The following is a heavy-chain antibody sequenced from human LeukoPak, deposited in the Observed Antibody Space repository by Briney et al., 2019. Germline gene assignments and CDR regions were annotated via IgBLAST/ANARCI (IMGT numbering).Heavy chain of an antibody. V-gene: IGHV3-23*01. CDR2: ISSTGGTT. D-gene: IGHD5-18*01. CDR1: GITFSSYG. CDR3: AKANSYGYGYYFDY. Sequence: PGGSLRLSCAASGITFSSYGMSWVRQAPGKGLEWVSSISSTGGTTYYADSVKGRFTISRDNSKNTLYLQMNSLRAEDTAVYYCAKANSYGYGYYFDYWGQGTLVTVSS. J-gene: IGHJ4*02.